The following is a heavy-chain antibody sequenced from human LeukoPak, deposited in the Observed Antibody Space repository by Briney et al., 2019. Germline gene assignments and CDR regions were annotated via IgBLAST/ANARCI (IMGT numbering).Heavy chain of an antibody. CDR1: GGSISEISYY. Sequence: PSETLSLTCSVSGGSISEISYYWGWIRQPPGKGLERIVNIYYSGSTYNNPSLESRVVISVDTSRNQFSLKLTSVTATDTAVYCARQGVVGATGFDFCGQGSLVTVSS. CDR2: IYYSGST. V-gene: IGHV4-39*01. J-gene: IGHJ4*02. CDR3: ARQGVVGATGFDF. D-gene: IGHD1-26*01.